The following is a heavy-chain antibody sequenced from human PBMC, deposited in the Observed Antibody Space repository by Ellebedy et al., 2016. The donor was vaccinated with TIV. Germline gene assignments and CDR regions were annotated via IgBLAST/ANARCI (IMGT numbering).Heavy chain of an antibody. V-gene: IGHV1-46*01. CDR1: GYTFTRYY. D-gene: IGHD6-13*01. Sequence: AASVKVSCKASGYTFTRYYMHWVRQAPGQGLEWMGIVNPSGGSTSCAQKFQGRVTITRDTSASTAYMELSSLRSADTAVYFCARDIIAAASILPNFHFWGQGTLVTVSS. J-gene: IGHJ4*02. CDR3: ARDIIAAASILPNFHF. CDR2: VNPSGGST.